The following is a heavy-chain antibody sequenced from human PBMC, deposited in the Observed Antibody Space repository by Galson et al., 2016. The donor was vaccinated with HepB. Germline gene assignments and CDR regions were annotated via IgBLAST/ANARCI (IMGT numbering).Heavy chain of an antibody. D-gene: IGHD2-15*01. CDR2: IFPRDSET. V-gene: IGHV5-51*01. CDR3: ARLVASRSPFDY. J-gene: IGHJ4*02. Sequence: QSGAEVKKPGESPKISCKGSGYSFSNYYIAWVRQTPGKGLEWMGFIFPRDSETRYSPSFQGQVIISADNSISTAYLQWSSLKGSDTAIYYCARLVASRSPFDYWGQGTLVTVSS. CDR1: GYSFSNYY.